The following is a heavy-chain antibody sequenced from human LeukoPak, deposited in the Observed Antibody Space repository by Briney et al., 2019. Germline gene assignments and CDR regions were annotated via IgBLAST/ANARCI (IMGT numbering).Heavy chain of an antibody. Sequence: GGSLRLSCAASGFTFSSYAMSWVRQAPGKGLEWVSAISGSGGSTYYADSVKGRFTISKDNSKNTLYLQMNSLRAEDTAVYYCAKEQYNWNQYNWFDPWGQGTLVTVSS. J-gene: IGHJ5*02. D-gene: IGHD1-20*01. CDR3: AKEQYNWNQYNWFDP. CDR1: GFTFSSYA. CDR2: ISGSGGST. V-gene: IGHV3-23*01.